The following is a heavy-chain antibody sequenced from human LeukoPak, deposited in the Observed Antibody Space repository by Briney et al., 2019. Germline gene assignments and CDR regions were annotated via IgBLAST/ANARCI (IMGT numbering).Heavy chain of an antibody. J-gene: IGHJ4*02. D-gene: IGHD3-22*01. Sequence: EASVKVSCKASGYTFTGYYMHWVRQAPGQGLEWMGWINPNSGGTNYAQKFQGRVTMTRDTSISTAYMELSRLRSDDTAVYYCARSLITGSGYYSVGYWGQGTLVTVSS. CDR2: INPNSGGT. V-gene: IGHV1-2*02. CDR3: ARSLITGSGYYSVGY. CDR1: GYTFTGYY.